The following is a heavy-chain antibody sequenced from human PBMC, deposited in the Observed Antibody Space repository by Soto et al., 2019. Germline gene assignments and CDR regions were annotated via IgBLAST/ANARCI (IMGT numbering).Heavy chain of an antibody. CDR3: AKDSYDILTGQKRYFDS. D-gene: IGHD3-9*01. CDR1: GFTFNAYT. J-gene: IGHJ4*02. CDR2: INWDGGIT. V-gene: IGHV3-43*01. Sequence: GGSLRLSCAASGFTFNAYTMHWVRQAPGKGLEWVSLINWDGGITYYGASVKGRFTVSRDNSDNSLYLQMTSLRSDDTAFYYCAKDSYDILTGQKRYFDSWGQGTLVTVSS.